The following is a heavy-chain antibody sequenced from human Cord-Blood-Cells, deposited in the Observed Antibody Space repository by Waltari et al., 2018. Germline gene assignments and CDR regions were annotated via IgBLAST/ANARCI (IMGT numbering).Heavy chain of an antibody. CDR1: GFTFSSYS. CDR3: ASSPPGYCSSTSCDGGAFDI. CDR2: ISSSSSYI. V-gene: IGHV3-21*01. D-gene: IGHD2-2*01. J-gene: IGHJ3*02. Sequence: EVQLVESGGGLVKPGGSMRLSCAASGFTFSSYSTNWVRQAPGKGLEWVSSISSSSSYIYYADSVKGRFTISRDNAKNSLYLQMNSLRAEDTAVYYCASSPPGYCSSTSCDGGAFDIWGQGTMVTVSS.